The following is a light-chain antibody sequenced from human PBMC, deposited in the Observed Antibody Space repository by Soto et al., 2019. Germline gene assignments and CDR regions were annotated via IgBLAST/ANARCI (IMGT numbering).Light chain of an antibody. Sequence: DIQMTQSPSSLSASVGDRVTITCRASQTISSWLAWYQQKPGKAPKLLIYKASTLKSGVPSRFSGSGSGTEFTLTISSLQPDDFATYYCLQDYDFPYPFGQGTKVDNK. CDR2: KAS. CDR3: LQDYDFPYP. V-gene: IGKV1-5*03. CDR1: QTISSW. J-gene: IGKJ2*01.